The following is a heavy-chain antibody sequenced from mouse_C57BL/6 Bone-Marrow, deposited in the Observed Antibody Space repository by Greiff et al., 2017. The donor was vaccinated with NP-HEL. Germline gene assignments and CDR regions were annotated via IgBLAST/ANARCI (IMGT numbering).Heavy chain of an antibody. V-gene: IGHV1-55*01. J-gene: IGHJ4*01. D-gene: IGHD1-1*01. Sequence: VQLQQSGAELVKPGASVKMSCKASGYTFTSYWITWVKQRPGQGLEWIGDIYPGSGSTNYNEKFKSKATLTVDTSSSTAYMQLSSLTSEDAADYDCTIYYYGSSSMDYWGQGTSVTVSS. CDR2: IYPGSGST. CDR3: TIYYYGSSSMDY. CDR1: GYTFTSYW.